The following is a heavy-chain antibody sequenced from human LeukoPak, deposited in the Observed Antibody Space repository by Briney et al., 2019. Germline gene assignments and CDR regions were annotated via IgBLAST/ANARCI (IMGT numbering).Heavy chain of an antibody. CDR2: IYYSGST. Sequence: SETLSLTCTVSGGSISSSSYYWGWIRQPPGRGLEWIGSIYYSGSTYYNPSLKSRVTISVDTSKNQSSLKLSSVTAADTAAYYCARLGVTAAGPQDYWGQGTLVTVSS. CDR3: ARLGVTAAGPQDY. V-gene: IGHV4-39*01. J-gene: IGHJ4*02. D-gene: IGHD2-21*02. CDR1: GGSISSSSYY.